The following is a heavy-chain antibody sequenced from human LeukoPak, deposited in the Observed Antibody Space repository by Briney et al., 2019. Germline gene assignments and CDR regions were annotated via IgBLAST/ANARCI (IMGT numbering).Heavy chain of an antibody. D-gene: IGHD3-16*02. CDR2: IYPGDSDT. CDR1: GGSISSYY. Sequence: ETLSLTCTVSGGSISSYYWSWIRQPPGKGLEWMGIIYPGDSDTTYKPSFQGQVTISADKSISTAYLQWSSLKASDTAMYYCARSRAEKVPVWGSYRHHDAFDIWGQGTRVTVSP. CDR3: ARSRAEKVPVWGSYRHHDAFDI. V-gene: IGHV5-51*01. J-gene: IGHJ3*02.